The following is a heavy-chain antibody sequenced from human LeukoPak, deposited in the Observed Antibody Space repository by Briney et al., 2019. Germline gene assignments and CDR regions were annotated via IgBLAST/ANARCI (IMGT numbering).Heavy chain of an antibody. D-gene: IGHD6-13*01. J-gene: IGHJ4*02. CDR1: GYTFTGYH. CDR3: ARDQGSLTRSWYTGY. Sequence: ASVKVSCRASGYTFTGYHIHWVRQAPGQGLEWMGRINPYSGDTNFAQKFQGRVTMTRDTSITTAYMDLSSLTPDDTAVYFCARDQGSLTRSWYTGYWGQGTQVTVSS. V-gene: IGHV1-2*06. CDR2: INPYSGDT.